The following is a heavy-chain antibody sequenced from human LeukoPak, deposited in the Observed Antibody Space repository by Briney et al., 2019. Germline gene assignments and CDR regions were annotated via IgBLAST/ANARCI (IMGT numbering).Heavy chain of an antibody. V-gene: IGHV3-23*01. CDR2: ISGRDDTTYYTDSPEGST. Sequence: GGSLRLSCEASGFTFLNYAMSWVRQAPGKGLQWVSGISGRDDTTYYTDSPEGSTYYTNSAEGRFTISRDNSKNTVYLQIDSLRADDTAVYYCAKEMATIRAFDFWGPGTMVTVSS. D-gene: IGHD5-24*01. J-gene: IGHJ3*01. CDR3: AKEMATIRAFDF. CDR1: GFTFLNYA.